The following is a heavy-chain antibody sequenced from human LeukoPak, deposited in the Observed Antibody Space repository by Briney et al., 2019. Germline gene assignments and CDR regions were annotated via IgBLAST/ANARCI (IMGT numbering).Heavy chain of an antibody. CDR2: IKQDGSEK. J-gene: IGHJ4*02. CDR1: GFTFSSYW. CDR3: AKERVRVAVALNFDY. D-gene: IGHD6-19*01. V-gene: IGHV3-7*05. Sequence: GGSLRLSCAASGFTFSSYWMSWVRQAPGKGLEWVANIKQDGSEKYYADSVKGRFTISRDNAKNSLDLQMNSLRAEDTAVYYCAKERVRVAVALNFDYWGQGTLVTVSS.